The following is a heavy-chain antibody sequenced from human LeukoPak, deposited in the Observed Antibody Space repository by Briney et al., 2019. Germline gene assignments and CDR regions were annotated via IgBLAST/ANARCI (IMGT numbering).Heavy chain of an antibody. CDR2: IDFSGSTI. D-gene: IGHD3-3*01. Sequence: GGSLRLSCAASGFTFSNFEMNWVRQAPGKGLEWVSYIDFSGSTIYYADSVKGRFTISRDNARNSLSLQMISLRAEDTAVYYCARGFGVAYYYYSMDVWGKGTTVTISS. J-gene: IGHJ6*03. V-gene: IGHV3-48*03. CDR1: GFTFSNFE. CDR3: ARGFGVAYYYYSMDV.